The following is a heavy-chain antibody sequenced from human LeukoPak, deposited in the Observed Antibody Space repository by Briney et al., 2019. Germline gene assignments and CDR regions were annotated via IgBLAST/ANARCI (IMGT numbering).Heavy chain of an antibody. V-gene: IGHV4-61*02. CDR1: GGSISSGSYY. D-gene: IGHD3-22*01. Sequence: ASETLSLTCTVSGGSISSGSYYWSWIRQPAGKGLEWIGRIYTSGSTNYNPSLKSRVTISVDTSKNQFSLKLSPVTAADTAVYYCARAQGNYYDSSGYPDYWGQGTLVTVSS. J-gene: IGHJ4*02. CDR3: ARAQGNYYDSSGYPDY. CDR2: IYTSGST.